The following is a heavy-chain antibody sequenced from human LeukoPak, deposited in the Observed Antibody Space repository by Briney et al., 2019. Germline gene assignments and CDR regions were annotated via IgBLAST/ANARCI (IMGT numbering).Heavy chain of an antibody. CDR1: GGSFRGYF. V-gene: IGHV4-34*01. CDR3: ARGRYSSGWYGGYFQH. J-gene: IGHJ1*01. D-gene: IGHD6-19*01. Sequence: SETLSLTCAVYGGSFRGYFWTWIRQPPGKGLEWIGEINHSGDTDHHPSLKSRVTMSIDMSKNKFSLNLTSVTAADTAVNYCARGRYSSGWYGGYFQHWGQGALVIVSS. CDR2: INHSGDT.